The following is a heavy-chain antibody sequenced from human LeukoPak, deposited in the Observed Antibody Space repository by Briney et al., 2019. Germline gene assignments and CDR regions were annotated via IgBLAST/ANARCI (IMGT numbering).Heavy chain of an antibody. Sequence: GGSLRLSCAASGFTFSSYAIFSNYAMNWVRQAPGKGLEWVSGIRERGDNTWYADSVKGRFTISRDNSRTTLYLQMNSLRAEDTAIYFCAKEMAAVGVPYLDYWGQGALVTVSS. V-gene: IGHV3-23*01. J-gene: IGHJ4*02. D-gene: IGHD6-13*01. CDR2: IRERGDNT. CDR1: GFTFSSYAIFSNYA. CDR3: AKEMAAVGVPYLDY.